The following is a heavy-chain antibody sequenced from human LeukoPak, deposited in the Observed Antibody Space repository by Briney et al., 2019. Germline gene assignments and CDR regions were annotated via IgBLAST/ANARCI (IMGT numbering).Heavy chain of an antibody. CDR3: ARVQSFRWELPIDY. CDR2: INWNGGGT. D-gene: IGHD1-26*01. CDR1: GFTFDDYG. J-gene: IGHJ4*02. V-gene: IGHV3-20*04. Sequence: GGSLRLSCAASGFTFDDYGMSWVRQAPGKGLEWVSGINWNGGGTGYADSVKGRFTISRDNAKNSLYLQMNSLRAEDTALYYCARVQSFRWELPIDYWGQGTLVTVSS.